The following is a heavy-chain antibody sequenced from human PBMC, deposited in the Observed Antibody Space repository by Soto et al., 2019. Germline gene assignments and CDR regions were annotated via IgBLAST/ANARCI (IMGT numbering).Heavy chain of an antibody. CDR1: GFTFCSYA. D-gene: IGHD4-17*01. J-gene: IGHJ4*02. CDR3: AKGSTVTTHIDY. V-gene: IGHV3-23*01. Sequence: QTGGSLRLSCAASGFTFCSYAMTWVRQAPGKGLEWVSSISGSGGTTYYADSVKGRFTISRDNSKSTLYLQMNSLRAEDTAVYFCAKGSTVTTHIDYWGQGTLVTVSS. CDR2: ISGSGGTT.